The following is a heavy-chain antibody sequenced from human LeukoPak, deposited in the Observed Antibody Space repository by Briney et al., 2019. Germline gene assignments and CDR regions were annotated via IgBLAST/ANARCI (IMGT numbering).Heavy chain of an antibody. CDR2: INHSGST. CDR1: GASFSGHY. D-gene: IGHD5-24*01. V-gene: IGHV4-34*01. CDR3: ARHEEEDGYNAKTFDF. J-gene: IGHJ4*02. Sequence: PSETLSLTCAVYGASFSGHYWSWIRQPPGRGLEWIGEINHSGSTNYNPSLKSRVTMSVDTSKNQFSLKLSSVTAADTAVYYCARHEEEDGYNAKTFDFWGQGTLVTVSS.